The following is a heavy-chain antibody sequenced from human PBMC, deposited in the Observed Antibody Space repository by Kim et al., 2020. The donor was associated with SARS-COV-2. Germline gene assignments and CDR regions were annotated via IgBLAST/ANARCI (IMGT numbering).Heavy chain of an antibody. D-gene: IGHD3-10*01. Sequence: GGSLRLSCAASGFTFRSYAMNWVRQVPGKGLEWVSGIGGSGGSTYYADSVKGRFTISRDNSKNTLYLQMNSLRAEDTAVYYCAKGAAMVRGLIDFWGQGTLVTVSS. CDR3: AKGAAMVRGLIDF. V-gene: IGHV3-23*01. CDR2: IGGSGGST. CDR1: GFTFRSYA. J-gene: IGHJ4*02.